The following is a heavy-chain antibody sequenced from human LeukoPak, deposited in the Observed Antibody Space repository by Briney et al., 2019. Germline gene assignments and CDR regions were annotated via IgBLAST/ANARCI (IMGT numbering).Heavy chain of an antibody. V-gene: IGHV4-4*07. CDR2: IHSSGSM. CDR3: ARETEVSGGRSWDF. J-gene: IGHJ4*02. CDR1: GGSISSYY. Sequence: PSETLSLTCTVSGGSISSYYWTWIRQPAGKGLEWIGRIHSSGSMNHNPSLKSRVTMSVDTSNNQFSPKLSSVTAADTAVYYCARETEVSGGRSWDFWGQGTLVTVSS. D-gene: IGHD6-19*01.